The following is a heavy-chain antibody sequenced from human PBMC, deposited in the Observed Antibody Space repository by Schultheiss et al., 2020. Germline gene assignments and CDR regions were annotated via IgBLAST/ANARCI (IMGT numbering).Heavy chain of an antibody. J-gene: IGHJ4*02. Sequence: SATLSLTCTVSGDSISTSSHYWAWIRQHPGKGLEWIGYIYYSGSTYYNPSLKSRVTISVGTSKNQFSLKLSSVTAADTAVYYCARSFTYSSSSCYFDYWGQGTLVTVAS. CDR3: ARSFTYSSSSCYFDY. D-gene: IGHD6-6*01. CDR1: GDSISTSSHY. V-gene: IGHV4-31*03. CDR2: IYYSGST.